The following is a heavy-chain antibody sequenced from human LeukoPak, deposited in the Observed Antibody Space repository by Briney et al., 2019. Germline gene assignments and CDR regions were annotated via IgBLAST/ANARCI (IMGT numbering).Heavy chain of an antibody. V-gene: IGHV3-66*01. D-gene: IGHD6-13*01. CDR3: ARDVQRGIAEANNFDY. Sequence: GGSLRLSCAASGFTVSDNYMTWVRQAPGKGLEWVSSIYSAGATHYADSVKGRFTISRDNAKNSLYLQMNSLRAEDTAVYYCARDVQRGIAEANNFDYWGQGTLVTVSS. CDR1: GFTVSDNY. J-gene: IGHJ4*02. CDR2: IYSAGAT.